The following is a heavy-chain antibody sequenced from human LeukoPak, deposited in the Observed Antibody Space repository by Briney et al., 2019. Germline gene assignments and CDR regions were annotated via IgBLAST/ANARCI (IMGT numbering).Heavy chain of an antibody. Sequence: GGSLRLSCAVSGFTFSSYWMNWVRQAPGKGLEWVANIKQDGSEKNYVDSVKGRFTISRDDARSSLFLQMNDLRAEDTAVYYCAKGGRGNGEVYWGQGTLVTVSS. V-gene: IGHV3-7*01. J-gene: IGHJ4*02. CDR3: AKGGRGNGEVY. CDR1: GFTFSSYW. D-gene: IGHD3-16*01. CDR2: IKQDGSEK.